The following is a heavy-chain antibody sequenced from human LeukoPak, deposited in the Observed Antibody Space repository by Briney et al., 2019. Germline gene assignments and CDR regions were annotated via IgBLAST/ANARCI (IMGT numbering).Heavy chain of an antibody. CDR2: ISTSNSTI. D-gene: IGHD2/OR15-2a*01. V-gene: IGHV3-48*01. J-gene: IGHJ4*02. CDR1: GFTFSSYS. Sequence: GGSLRLSCAASGFTFSSYSMNWVRQAPGKGLEWVSYISTSNSTIYYADSVKGRFTISRDNAKDSLYLQMNSLRAEDTAVYYCGRERLQRPLSYWGQGTLVTVSS. CDR3: GRERLQRPLSY.